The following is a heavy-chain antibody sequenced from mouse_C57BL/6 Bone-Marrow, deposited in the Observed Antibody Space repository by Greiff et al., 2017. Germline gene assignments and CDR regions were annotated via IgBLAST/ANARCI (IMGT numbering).Heavy chain of an antibody. D-gene: IGHD1-1*01. J-gene: IGHJ2*01. CDR1: GFTFSSYA. CDR3: ASASSGTTVLDPYYFDY. V-gene: IGHV5-4*03. CDR2: ISDGGSYT. Sequence: EVKLVESGGGLVKPGGSLKLSCAASGFTFSSYAMSWVRQTPEKRLEWVATISDGGSYTYYPDNVKGRFTISRDNAKNNLYLQMSHLKSEDTAMYYCASASSGTTVLDPYYFDYWGQGTTLTVSS.